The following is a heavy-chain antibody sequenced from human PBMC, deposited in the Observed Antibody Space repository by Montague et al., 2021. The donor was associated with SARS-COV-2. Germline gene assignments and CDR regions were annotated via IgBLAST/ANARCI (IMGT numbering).Heavy chain of an antibody. CDR2: VSGDGDST. D-gene: IGHD5-12*01. CDR1: GFYFNDYG. V-gene: IGHV3-23*01. J-gene: IGHJ4*02. Sequence: SLRLSCAVSGFYFNDYGMSWVRQAPGKGLDWVSAVSGDGDSTYYADSVKGRFTISRDNSKNTLYLQMNSLRAEDTAVYYCAKYLRFSGFDGNYFDSWGQGTLVTVSS. CDR3: AKYLRFSGFDGNYFDS.